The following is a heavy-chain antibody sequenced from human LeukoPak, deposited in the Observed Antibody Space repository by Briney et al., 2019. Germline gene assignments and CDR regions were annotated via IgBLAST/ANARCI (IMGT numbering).Heavy chain of an antibody. CDR1: GYTLTELA. V-gene: IGHV1-24*01. CDR3: AADPQWGGTYHI. D-gene: IGHD6-19*01. J-gene: IGHJ3*02. CDR2: YDPEEGKT. Sequence: ASVKVSCKVSGYTLTELATHWVRQVPGKGLEWMGGYDPEEGKTVYAQKFQVRITMTDDTSTDTTYMELSSLRSEDTAVYYCAADPQWGGTYHIWGQGTVVIVSS.